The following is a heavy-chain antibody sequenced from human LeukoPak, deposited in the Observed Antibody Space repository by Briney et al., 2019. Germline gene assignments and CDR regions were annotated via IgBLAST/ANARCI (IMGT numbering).Heavy chain of an antibody. CDR2: VNSDGSNT. D-gene: IGHD6-13*01. CDR3: ATGYSSTWYNAFHI. CDR1: EFTFSTYW. Sequence: GGSLRLSCAASEFTFSTYWMHWVREAPGKGGVCVSRVNSDGSNTKYADSVKGRFTISRDNAKNTLYLQMNSLRAEDTALYFCATGYSSTWYNAFHIWGQGTVVTVSS. J-gene: IGHJ3*02. V-gene: IGHV3-74*01.